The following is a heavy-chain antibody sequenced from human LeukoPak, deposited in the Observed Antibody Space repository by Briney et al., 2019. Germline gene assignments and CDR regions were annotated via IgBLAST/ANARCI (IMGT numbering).Heavy chain of an antibody. J-gene: IGHJ6*02. V-gene: IGHV1-69*13. Sequence: RASVKVSCKASGGTFSSYAISWVRQAPGQGLEWMGGIIPIFGTANYAQKFQGRVTITADESTSTAYMELSSLRSEDTAVYYCARGDTAMVIRADYYGMDVWGQGTTVTVSS. CDR2: IIPIFGTA. D-gene: IGHD5-18*01. CDR3: ARGDTAMVIRADYYGMDV. CDR1: GGTFSSYA.